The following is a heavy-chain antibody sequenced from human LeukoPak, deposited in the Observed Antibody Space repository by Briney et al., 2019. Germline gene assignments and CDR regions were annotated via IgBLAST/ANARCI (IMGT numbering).Heavy chain of an antibody. D-gene: IGHD3-10*01. V-gene: IGHV4-59*01. Sequence: SETLSLTCTVSGGSISSYYWSWIRQPPGKGLEWIGCIYYSGSTNYNPSLKSRVTISVDTSKNQFSLKLTSVTAADTAVYFCARVSGTMVRGGTNWIDPWGQGTLVTVSS. J-gene: IGHJ5*02. CDR1: GGSISSYY. CDR3: ARVSGTMVRGGTNWIDP. CDR2: IYYSGST.